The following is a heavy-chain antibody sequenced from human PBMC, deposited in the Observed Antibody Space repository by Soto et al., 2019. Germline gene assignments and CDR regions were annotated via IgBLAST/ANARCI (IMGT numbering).Heavy chain of an antibody. J-gene: IGHJ6*02. Sequence: QVQLVQSGAEVKKPGASVKVSCKASGYTFTSYDINWVRQATGQGLEWMGWMNPNSANTGYAQKFQGRVTMTRNTSILTADISLSSLSSEHTAVYYGAREGVRGMDVWGPGTTVTVSS. D-gene: IGHD3-16*01. CDR2: MNPNSANT. CDR1: GYTFTSYD. V-gene: IGHV1-8*01. CDR3: AREGVRGMDV.